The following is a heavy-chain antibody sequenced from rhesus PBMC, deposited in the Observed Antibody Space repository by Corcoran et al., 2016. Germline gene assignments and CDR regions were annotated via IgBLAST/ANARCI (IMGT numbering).Heavy chain of an antibody. D-gene: IGHD1-44*01. Sequence: EVQLVQSGAEVKKPGASVQISCTASGYTFTDYYLHWVRQAPGKGLEWMGRFDPEDGEAIHAQKFQDRVTSTADTSTDTAYMERSSLRSEDTAVYYCATDQGGRTTGGKSIWYFDLWGPGTPITISS. V-gene: IGHV1-111*02. J-gene: IGHJ2*01. CDR3: ATDQGGRTTGGKSIWYFDL. CDR2: FDPEDGEA. CDR1: GYTFTDYY.